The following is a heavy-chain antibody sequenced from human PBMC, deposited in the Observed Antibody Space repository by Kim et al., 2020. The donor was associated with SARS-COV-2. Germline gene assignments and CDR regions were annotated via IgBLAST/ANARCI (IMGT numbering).Heavy chain of an antibody. CDR1: GGSFSGYY. CDR3: ARGGGPRSVTPLNYYYYYMDV. V-gene: IGHV4-34*01. CDR2: INHSGST. J-gene: IGHJ6*03. D-gene: IGHD4-4*01. Sequence: SETLSLTCAVYGGSFSGYYWSWIRQPPGKGLEWIGEINHSGSTNYNPSLKSRVTISVDTSKNQFSLKLSSVTAADTAVYYCARGGGPRSVTPLNYYYYYMDVWGKGTTVTVSS.